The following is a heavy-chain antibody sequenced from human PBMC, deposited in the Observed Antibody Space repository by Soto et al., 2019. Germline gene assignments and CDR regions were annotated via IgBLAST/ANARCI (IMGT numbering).Heavy chain of an antibody. CDR2: IFWDDDK. CDR3: ENISTATGGHFDY. V-gene: IGHV2-5*02. CDR1: LFSLITRGMG. J-gene: IGHJ4*02. Sequence: GPTLRSPPQTRTPTCSFWLFSLITRGMGVVWIRQPPEKALEWLALIFWDDDKRYNPSLKSRLTITKDTSENQVVLTLTNMDPVDTATYYCENISTATGGHFDYWGQGTLVTVSS. D-gene: IGHD2-8*02.